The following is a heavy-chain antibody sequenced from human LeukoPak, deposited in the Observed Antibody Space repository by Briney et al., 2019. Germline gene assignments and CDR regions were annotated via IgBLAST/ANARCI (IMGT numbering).Heavy chain of an antibody. CDR2: INPNSGGT. Sequence: ASVKVSCKASGYTFTGYYMHWVRQAPGQGLEWMGWINPNSGGTNYAQKFQGRVTMTRDTSISTAYMELSSLRSDDTAVYYCAKSDAVGGPDLDYYYYYMDVWGQGTTVTVSS. J-gene: IGHJ6*03. CDR3: AKSDAVGGPDLDYYYYYMDV. V-gene: IGHV1-2*02. CDR1: GYTFTGYY. D-gene: IGHD6-19*01.